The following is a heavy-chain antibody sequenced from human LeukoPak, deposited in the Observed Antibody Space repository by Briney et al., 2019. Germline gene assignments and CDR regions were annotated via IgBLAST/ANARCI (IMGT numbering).Heavy chain of an antibody. V-gene: IGHV3-21*01. J-gene: IGHJ6*02. D-gene: IGHD6-6*01. CDR1: GFTFRTYY. Sequence: PGGSLRLSCAASGFTFRTYYMHWVRQVPGKGLEWVSSISSGSSYIYYTDSVKGRFTISRDDAKNSLYLQMNSLRVEDTAAYYCARISSSSDLYYNGMDVWGQGTTVTVSS. CDR3: ARISSSSDLYYNGMDV. CDR2: ISSGSSYI.